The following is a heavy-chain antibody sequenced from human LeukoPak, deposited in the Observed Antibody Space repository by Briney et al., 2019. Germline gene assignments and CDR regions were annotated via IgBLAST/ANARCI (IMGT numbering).Heavy chain of an antibody. Sequence: GGSLRLSCAASGFTFSSYWMSWVRQAPGKGLEWVANIKQDGTEKYYVDSVKGRFTVSRDNAKNSLYLQMNSLRAEDTAVYYCAREPVAGTYYFDYWGQGTLVTVSS. CDR3: AREPVAGTYYFDY. D-gene: IGHD6-19*01. V-gene: IGHV3-7*03. CDR2: IKQDGTEK. J-gene: IGHJ4*02. CDR1: GFTFSSYW.